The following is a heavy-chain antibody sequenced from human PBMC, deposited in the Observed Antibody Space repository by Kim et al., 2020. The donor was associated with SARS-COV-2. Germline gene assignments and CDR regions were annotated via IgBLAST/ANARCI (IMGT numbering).Heavy chain of an antibody. CDR3: AKRVSPDILLLWFGDAFDI. J-gene: IGHJ3*02. CDR1: GFTFSSYA. D-gene: IGHD3-10*01. V-gene: IGHV3-23*01. Sequence: GGSLRLSCAASGFTFSSYAMSWVRQAPGKGLEWVSAISGSGGSTYYADSVKGRFTISRDNSKNTLYLQMNSLRAEDTAVYYCAKRVSPDILLLWFGDAFDIWGQGTMVTVSS. CDR2: ISGSGGST.